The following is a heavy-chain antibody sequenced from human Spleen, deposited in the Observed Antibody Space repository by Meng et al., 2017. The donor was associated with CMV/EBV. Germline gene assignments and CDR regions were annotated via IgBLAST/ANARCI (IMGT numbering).Heavy chain of an antibody. CDR2: INPNSGGT. CDR3: ARDPTYDFWGGVPYYFDS. Sequence: TFNNVYIHWVRQAPGQGLEWMGWINPNSGGTLYAQKFQGRVTMTRDSAMSTAYMDLSGLTSDDTARYYCARDPTYDFWGGVPYYFDSWGQGTLVTVSS. V-gene: IGHV1-2*02. J-gene: IGHJ4*02. D-gene: IGHD3-3*01. CDR1: TFNNVY.